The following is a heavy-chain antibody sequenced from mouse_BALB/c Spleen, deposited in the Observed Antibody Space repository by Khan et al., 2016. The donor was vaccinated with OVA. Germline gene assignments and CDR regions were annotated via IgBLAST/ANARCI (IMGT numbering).Heavy chain of an antibody. CDR3: ASGGYWYFDV. D-gene: IGHD1-1*02. CDR1: GYTFTNYG. CDR2: INTYTGGP. Sequence: QIQSVLSGPQLKKPGETVKISCKASGYTFTNYGMNWVKQAPGKGLKWMGWINTYTGGPTYADDFKGRFAFSLETSASTAYSQINNLKNEDTATYFCASGGYWYFDVWGAGTTVTVSS. V-gene: IGHV9-3-1*01. J-gene: IGHJ1*01.